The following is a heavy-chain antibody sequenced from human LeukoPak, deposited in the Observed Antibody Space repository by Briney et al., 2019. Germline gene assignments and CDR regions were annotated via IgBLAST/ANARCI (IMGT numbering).Heavy chain of an antibody. Sequence: GASVKVSCKASGGTFSSYAISWVRQAPGQGLEWMGGIIPIFGTANYAQKFQGRVTTTADESTSTAYMELSSLRSEDTAVYYCARGYCSGGSCFGFGDYYYYMDVWGKGTTVTVSS. CDR3: ARGYCSGGSCFGFGDYYYYMDV. D-gene: IGHD2-15*01. V-gene: IGHV1-69*13. J-gene: IGHJ6*03. CDR1: GGTFSSYA. CDR2: IIPIFGTA.